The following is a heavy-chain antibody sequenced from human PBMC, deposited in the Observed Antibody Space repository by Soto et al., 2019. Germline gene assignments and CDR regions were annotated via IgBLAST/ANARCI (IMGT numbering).Heavy chain of an antibody. D-gene: IGHD3-9*01. V-gene: IGHV3-74*01. Sequence: EVQLVGSGGDLVQRGGSLRLSCAASGFPFSSYWMHWVRHTPGKGLDWVARISGDGVTTYYADSVTGRFTLSRDNAKNTLSLQISGLRAEDTAVYYCAREYYGLLTGYYTDYWGQGTLFSVSS. CDR2: ISGDGVTT. CDR3: AREYYGLLTGYYTDY. J-gene: IGHJ4*02. CDR1: GFPFSSYW.